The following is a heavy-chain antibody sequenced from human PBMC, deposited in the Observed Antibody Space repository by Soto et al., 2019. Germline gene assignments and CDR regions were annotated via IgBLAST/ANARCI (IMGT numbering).Heavy chain of an antibody. CDR3: ARRVVRGVRLPFGFVAGTDY. CDR1: GGSISSSSYY. CDR2: IYYSGST. Sequence: SETLSLTCTVSGGSISSSSYYWGWIRQPPGKGLEWIGSIYYSGSTYYNPSLKSRVTISVDTSKNQFSLKLSSVTAADTAVYYCARRVVRGVRLPFGFVAGTDYWGQGTLVTVSS. D-gene: IGHD3-10*01. V-gene: IGHV4-39*01. J-gene: IGHJ4*02.